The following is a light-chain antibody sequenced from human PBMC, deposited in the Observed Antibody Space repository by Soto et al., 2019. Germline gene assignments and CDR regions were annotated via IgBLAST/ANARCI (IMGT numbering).Light chain of an antibody. J-gene: IGLJ3*02. CDR2: EDN. CDR3: QSYDSSIWV. CDR1: RGSIASNY. V-gene: IGLV6-57*03. Sequence: LTQPHSVSESPGKTVTISCTRSRGSIASNYVQWYQQRPGSAPTTVIYEDNQRPSGVPDRFSGSIDSSSNSASLTISGLKTEDEADYYCQSYDSSIWVFGGGTKLTVL.